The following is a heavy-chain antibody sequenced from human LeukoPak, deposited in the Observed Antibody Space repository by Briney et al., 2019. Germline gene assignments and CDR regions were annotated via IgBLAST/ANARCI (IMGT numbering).Heavy chain of an antibody. D-gene: IGHD3-22*01. CDR2: INPNSGGT. J-gene: IGHJ4*02. CDR3: ARDYYDSSGYYPDY. Sequence: VASVTVSFKASGYTFTSYAMNWVRQAPGQGLEWMGRINPNSGGTNYAQKFQGRVTMTRDTSISTAYMELSRLRSDDTAVYYCARDYYDSSGYYPDYWGQGTLVTVSS. V-gene: IGHV1-2*06. CDR1: GYTFTSYA.